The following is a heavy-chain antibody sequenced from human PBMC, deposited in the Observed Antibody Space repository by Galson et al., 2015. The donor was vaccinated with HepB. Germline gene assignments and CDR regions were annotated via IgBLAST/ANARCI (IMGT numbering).Heavy chain of an antibody. V-gene: IGHV1-2*06. CDR1: GYTFSDYY. J-gene: IGHJ6*02. D-gene: IGHD3-16*01. Sequence: SVKVSCKASGYTFSDYYLHWVRQAPGQGFEWMGRINPNSGGTNYARKFQGRVTMTRDTSITTVYMELGRLRSDDTAVYWCARGGYYYYGMDVWGQGTTVTVSS. CDR3: ARGGYYYYGMDV. CDR2: INPNSGGT.